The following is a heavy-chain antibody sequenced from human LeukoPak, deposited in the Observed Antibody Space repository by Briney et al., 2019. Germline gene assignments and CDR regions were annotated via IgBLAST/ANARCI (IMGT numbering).Heavy chain of an antibody. CDR3: AREESSSSGYYFDY. V-gene: IGHV3-21*01. CDR1: GFTFSIFG. D-gene: IGHD2-2*01. J-gene: IGHJ4*02. CDR2: ISTKSNI. Sequence: PGGSLRLSCAASGFTFSIFGMNWVRQAPGKGLEWVSSISTKSNIYYADSVKGRFTISRDNTKNSLYLQMNSLRAEDTAVYYCAREESSSSGYYFDYWGQGTLVTVSS.